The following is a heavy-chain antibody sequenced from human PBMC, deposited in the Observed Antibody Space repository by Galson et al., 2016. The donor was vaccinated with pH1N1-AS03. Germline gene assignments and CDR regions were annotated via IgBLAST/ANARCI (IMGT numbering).Heavy chain of an antibody. CDR2: ISGNGFST. J-gene: IGHJ4*02. CDR1: GFTFSSYA. Sequence: SLRLSCAASGFTFSSYAMHWVRQAPGKGLEYVSAISGNGFSTYYANSVKGRFTISRDSSKNTLYLQMGSLRAEDMAVYYCARGPVSYSNYWFPPPDYWGQGTLVTVSS. CDR3: ARGPVSYSNYWFPPPDY. V-gene: IGHV3-64*01. D-gene: IGHD6-13*01.